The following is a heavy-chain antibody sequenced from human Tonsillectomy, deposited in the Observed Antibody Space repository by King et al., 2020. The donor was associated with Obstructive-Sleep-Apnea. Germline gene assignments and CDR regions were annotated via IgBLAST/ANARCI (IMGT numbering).Heavy chain of an antibody. CDR3: AGERMSNPYYDFWSRKNYYYYYGMDV. J-gene: IGHJ6*02. CDR1: GFTFSSYW. Sequence: VQLVESGGGLVQPGGSLRLSCAASGFTFSSYWMSWVRQAPGKGLEWVANIKQDGSEKYYVDSVKGRLTISRDNAKNSLYLQMNSLRAEDTAVYYCAGERMSNPYYDFWSRKNYYYYYGMDVWGLGTTVTVSS. V-gene: IGHV3-7*03. D-gene: IGHD3-3*01. CDR2: IKQDGSEK.